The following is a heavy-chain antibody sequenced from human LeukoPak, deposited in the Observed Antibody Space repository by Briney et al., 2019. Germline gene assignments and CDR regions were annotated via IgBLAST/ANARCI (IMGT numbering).Heavy chain of an antibody. CDR2: INPNSGGT. CDR3: ARGLRRSSSSYYFDY. Sequence: ASVKVSCKASGYIFTGYYMYWVGQAPGQGLEWMGWINPNSGGTNYAQKFQGRVTMTRDTSISTAYMELSRLRSDDTAVYYCARGLRRSSSSYYFDYWGQGTLVIVSS. CDR1: GYIFTGYY. J-gene: IGHJ4*02. V-gene: IGHV1-2*02. D-gene: IGHD6-6*01.